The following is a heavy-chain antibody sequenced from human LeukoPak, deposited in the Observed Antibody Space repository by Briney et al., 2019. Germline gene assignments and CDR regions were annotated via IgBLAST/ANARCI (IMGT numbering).Heavy chain of an antibody. J-gene: IGHJ4*02. V-gene: IGHV3-53*01. CDR1: GFTVSSNY. CDR3: ARSNTGLEYYYDSSGFYYFDY. D-gene: IGHD3-22*01. Sequence: PGGSLRLSCAASGFTVSSNYMSWVRQAPGKGLEWVSVIYSGGSTYYADSVKGRFTISRDNSKNTLYLQMNSLRAEDTAVYYCARSNTGLEYYYDSSGFYYFDYWGQGTLVTVSS. CDR2: IYSGGST.